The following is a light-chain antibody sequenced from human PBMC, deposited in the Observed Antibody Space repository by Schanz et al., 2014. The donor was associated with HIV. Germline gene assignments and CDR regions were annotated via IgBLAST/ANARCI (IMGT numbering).Light chain of an antibody. CDR2: EVS. J-gene: IGLJ1*01. V-gene: IGLV2-14*01. CDR3: SSYTSSNTYV. CDR1: SSDVGGYNY. Sequence: QSALTQPASVSGSPGQSITISCTGTSSDVGGYNYVSWYQQHPGKAPKLMIYEVSERPSGVSNRFSGSKSGNTASLTISGLQAEDEADYYCSSYTSSNTYVFGTGTKLTVL.